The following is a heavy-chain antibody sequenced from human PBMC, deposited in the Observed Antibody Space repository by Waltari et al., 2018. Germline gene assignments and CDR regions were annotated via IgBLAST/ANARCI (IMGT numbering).Heavy chain of an antibody. CDR3: ARAPQTSN. CDR1: VYTFTSYA. V-gene: IGHV1-8*01. Sequence: QVQQVQSGADVKKPGASVTVSCKASVYTFTSYAINWVRQATGQGLEWMGWMNPNSGNTGYAQKFPGRVPMTRNTSISTAYMELSSLRSEDTAVYYCARAPQTSNWGQGTLVTVSS. J-gene: IGHJ4*02. CDR2: MNPNSGNT.